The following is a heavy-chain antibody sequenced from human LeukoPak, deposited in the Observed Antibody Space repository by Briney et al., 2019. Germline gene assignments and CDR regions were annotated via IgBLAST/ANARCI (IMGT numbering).Heavy chain of an antibody. Sequence: GGSLRLSCAASRFTFSSYAMSWVRQAPGKGLEWVSTISGSGGSTYYADSVEGRFTISRDNSKNTLYLQMNSLRAEDTALYYCASAGLTYGSGSYFVYWGQGTLVTVSS. CDR1: RFTFSSYA. J-gene: IGHJ4*02. D-gene: IGHD3-10*01. CDR3: ASAGLTYGSGSYFVY. V-gene: IGHV3-23*01. CDR2: ISGSGGST.